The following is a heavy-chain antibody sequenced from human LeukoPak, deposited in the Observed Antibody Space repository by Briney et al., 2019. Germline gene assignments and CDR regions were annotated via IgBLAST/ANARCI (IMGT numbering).Heavy chain of an antibody. CDR1: GYTFTSYD. Sequence: ASVKVSCKASGYTFTSYDINWVRQATGQGLGWMGWMNPNSGNTGYAQKFQGRVTITRNTSISTAYMELSSLRSEDTAVYYCGRVGVVPAADFDYWGQGTLVTVSS. V-gene: IGHV1-8*03. CDR3: GRVGVVPAADFDY. J-gene: IGHJ4*02. CDR2: MNPNSGNT. D-gene: IGHD2-2*01.